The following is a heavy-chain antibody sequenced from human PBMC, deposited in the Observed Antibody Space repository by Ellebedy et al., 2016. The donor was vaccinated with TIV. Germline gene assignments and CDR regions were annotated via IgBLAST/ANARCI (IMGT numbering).Heavy chain of an antibody. J-gene: IGHJ4*02. V-gene: IGHV4-34*01. CDR1: GGSLRGYY. Sequence: MPSETLSLTCAVYGGSLRGYYWHWIRQPPGQGLEWIGEIIQSGTMNYSPSHKSRVTISVDKSKNQFSLRLTSVTAADTAVYFCARGIYGSGSVDYWGQGTLVTVSS. D-gene: IGHD3-10*01. CDR3: ARGIYGSGSVDY. CDR2: IIQSGTM.